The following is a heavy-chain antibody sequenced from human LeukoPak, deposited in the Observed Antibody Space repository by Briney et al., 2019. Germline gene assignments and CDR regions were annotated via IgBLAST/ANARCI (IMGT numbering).Heavy chain of an antibody. CDR2: IYPGDSET. D-gene: IGHD2-2*03. J-gene: IGHJ3*01. Sequence: GESLKISCKASGYTFSDYWIGWVRHMPGKGLEWMTIIYPGDSETRYSPSLQGQVTISADKSINTAYLQWSSLKASDSGMYYCARQRGYRMTKDGFDVWGQGTMVTVSS. V-gene: IGHV5-51*01. CDR1: GYTFSDYW. CDR3: ARQRGYRMTKDGFDV.